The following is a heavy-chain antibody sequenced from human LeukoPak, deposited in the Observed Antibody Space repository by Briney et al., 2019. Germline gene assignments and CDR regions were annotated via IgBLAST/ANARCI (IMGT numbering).Heavy chain of an antibody. CDR1: GGSISSSSYY. CDR3: ARVAGYYNDY. V-gene: IGHV4-39*07. J-gene: IGHJ4*02. D-gene: IGHD3-22*01. CDR2: IYYSGST. Sequence: SETLSLTCTVSGGSISSSSYYWGWIRQPPGKGLEWIGSIYYSGSTYYNPSLKSRVTISVDTSKNQFSLKLSSVTAADTAVYYCARVAGYYNDYWGQGTLVTVSS.